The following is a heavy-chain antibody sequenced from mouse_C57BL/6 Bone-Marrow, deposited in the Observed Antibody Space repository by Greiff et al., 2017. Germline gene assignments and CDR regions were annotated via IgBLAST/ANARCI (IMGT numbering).Heavy chain of an antibody. J-gene: IGHJ2*01. CDR1: GFNIKDDY. V-gene: IGHV14-4*01. CDR2: IDPENGDT. CDR3: TTSITTVVAEEGYYFDY. Sequence: EVQLQQSGAELVRPGASVKLSCTASGFNIKDDYMHWVKQRPEQGLEWIGWIDPENGDTEYASKFQGKATITADTSSNTAYLQLSSPTSEDTAVYYCTTSITTVVAEEGYYFDYWGQGTTLTVSS. D-gene: IGHD1-1*01.